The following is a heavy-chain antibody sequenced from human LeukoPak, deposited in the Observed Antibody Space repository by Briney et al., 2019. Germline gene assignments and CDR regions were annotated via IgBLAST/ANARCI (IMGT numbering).Heavy chain of an antibody. CDR1: GFTFSSYW. V-gene: IGHV3-7*01. D-gene: IGHD2-2*01. CDR3: ARDREYQLLPFDY. Sequence: GGSLRLSCAASGFTFSSYWMSWVRQAPGKGLEWVANIKQDGSEKYYVDSVKGRFTISRDNAKNSLYLQMNSLRAEDTAVYYCARDREYQLLPFDYWGQGTLVTVSS. J-gene: IGHJ4*02. CDR2: IKQDGSEK.